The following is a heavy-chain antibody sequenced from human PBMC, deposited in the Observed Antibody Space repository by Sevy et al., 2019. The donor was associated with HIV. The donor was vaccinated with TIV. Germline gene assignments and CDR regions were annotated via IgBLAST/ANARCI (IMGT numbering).Heavy chain of an antibody. CDR1: GYTLTELS. D-gene: IGHD1-26*01. CDR2: FDPEDGET. Sequence: ASVKVSCKVSGYTLTELSMHWVRQAPGKGPEWMGGFDPEDGETIYAQKFQGRVTMTEDTSTDTAYMELSSLRSEDTAVYYCATAGRAVGYYYYMDVWGKGTTVTVSS. V-gene: IGHV1-24*01. CDR3: ATAGRAVGYYYYMDV. J-gene: IGHJ6*03.